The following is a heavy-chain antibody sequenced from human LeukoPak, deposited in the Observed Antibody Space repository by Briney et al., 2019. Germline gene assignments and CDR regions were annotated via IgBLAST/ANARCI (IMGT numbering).Heavy chain of an antibody. V-gene: IGHV1-46*01. CDR3: ATATKTYDSSGYFFDY. J-gene: IGHJ4*02. CDR1: GYTFTSYY. CDR2: INPSGGST. Sequence: ASVKVSCKASGYTFTSYYMHWVRQAPGQGLEWMGIINPSGGSTSYAQKFQGRVTMTEDTSTDTAYMELSSLRSEDTAVYYCATATKTYDSSGYFFDYWGQGTLVTVSS. D-gene: IGHD3-22*01.